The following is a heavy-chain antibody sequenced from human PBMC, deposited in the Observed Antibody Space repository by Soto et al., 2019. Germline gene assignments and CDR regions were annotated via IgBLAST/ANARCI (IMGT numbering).Heavy chain of an antibody. CDR1: GGSLSSGNFY. D-gene: IGHD2-2*01. Sequence: QVQLQESGPGLVRPSQTLSLTCAVSGGSLSSGNFYWNWIRQHPGKGLEWIGYIYYSGSTYYNPSLNSRVPISVDTSNNQFSLKLGSVTAADTAVYYCAREVPAAMGGVPYYYMDVWGKGTTVTVSS. CDR2: IYYSGST. J-gene: IGHJ6*03. CDR3: AREVPAAMGGVPYYYMDV. V-gene: IGHV4-31*11.